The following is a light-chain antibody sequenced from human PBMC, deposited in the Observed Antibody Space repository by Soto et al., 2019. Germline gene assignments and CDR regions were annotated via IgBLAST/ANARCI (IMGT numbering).Light chain of an antibody. CDR3: SSYASSSTLV. J-gene: IGLJ2*01. Sequence: QSVLTQPASVSGSPGQSITISCTGTSSDVGGYNYVSWYQQHPGNAPKLMIYDVSNRPSGVSNRFSGPKSGNTASLTSSGLPAEDEADYCCSSYASSSTLVFGGGTKLTVL. CDR2: DVS. V-gene: IGLV2-14*01. CDR1: SSDVGGYNY.